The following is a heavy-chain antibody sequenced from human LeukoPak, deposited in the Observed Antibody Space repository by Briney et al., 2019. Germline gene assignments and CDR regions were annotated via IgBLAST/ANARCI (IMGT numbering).Heavy chain of an antibody. CDR2: IYYSGST. Sequence: SETLSLTCTVAGGSISSYYWSWLRQPAGKGLEWIGYIYYSGSTNYNPSLKSRVTISVDTSKNQFSLKLSSVNAADTGVYYSARADYFHDNRGPISPGAFDIWGQGTMVTVSS. D-gene: IGHD3-22*01. CDR3: ARADYFHDNRGPISPGAFDI. V-gene: IGHV4-59*01. CDR1: GGSISSYY. J-gene: IGHJ3*02.